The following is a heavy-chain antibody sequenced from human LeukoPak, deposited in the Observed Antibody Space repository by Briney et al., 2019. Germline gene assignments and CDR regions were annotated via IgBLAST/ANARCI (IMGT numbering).Heavy chain of an antibody. V-gene: IGHV3-74*01. D-gene: IGHD3-22*01. Sequence: GGSLRLSCAASGFTFSSYWMHWVRQAPGKGLVWVSRINSDGSSTSYADSVKGRFTISRDNAKNTLYLQMNSLRAEDTAVYYCVRASGPLYDSSGYYLRPNWFDPWGQGTLVTVSS. CDR1: GFTFSSYW. J-gene: IGHJ5*02. CDR3: VRASGPLYDSSGYYLRPNWFDP. CDR2: INSDGSST.